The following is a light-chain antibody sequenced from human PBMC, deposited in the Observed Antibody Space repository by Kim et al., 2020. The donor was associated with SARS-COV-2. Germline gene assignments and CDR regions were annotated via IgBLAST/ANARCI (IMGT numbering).Light chain of an antibody. V-gene: IGLV3-1*01. CDR1: KLEEIF. J-gene: IGLJ2*01. Sequence: SVSPGQPAKITCSGDKLEEIFVFWYQPRPGQSPAVVIWKDNRRPSGIPERFSGSNSGNTATLTISGTQAMDEADYYCQVWDSRTVIFGGGTQLTVL. CDR2: KDN. CDR3: QVWDSRTVI.